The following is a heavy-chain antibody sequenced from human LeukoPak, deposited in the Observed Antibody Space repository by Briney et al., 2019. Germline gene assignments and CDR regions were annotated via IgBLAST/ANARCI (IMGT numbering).Heavy chain of an antibody. Sequence: GRSLRLSCAASGFTFSSYGMHWVRQAPGKGLEWVAFITYDGSNKYYADSVKGRFTISRDNSKNTLYLQMNSLRAEDTAVYYCAKGLADPIVVVPADAFDIWGQGTMVTVSS. J-gene: IGHJ3*02. CDR3: AKGLADPIVVVPADAFDI. D-gene: IGHD2-2*01. CDR1: GFTFSSYG. CDR2: ITYDGSNK. V-gene: IGHV3-30*18.